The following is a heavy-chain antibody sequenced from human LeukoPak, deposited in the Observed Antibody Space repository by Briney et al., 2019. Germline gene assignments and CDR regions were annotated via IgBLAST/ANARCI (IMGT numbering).Heavy chain of an antibody. CDR3: ARDRGIVVPAAMLDY. V-gene: IGHV1-18*01. CDR2: ISAYNGNT. J-gene: IGHJ4*02. CDR1: GYTFTSYG. Sequence: ASVKVSCKASGYTFTSYGISWVRQAPGQGLEWMGWISAYNGNTNYAQKLQGRVTMTTDTSTSTAYMELRSLRPDDTAVYYCARDRGIVVPAAMLDYWGQGPLVTVSS. D-gene: IGHD2-2*01.